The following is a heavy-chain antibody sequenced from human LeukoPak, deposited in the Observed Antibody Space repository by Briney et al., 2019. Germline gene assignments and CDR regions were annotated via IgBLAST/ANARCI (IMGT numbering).Heavy chain of an antibody. CDR1: GGSISSSSYY. V-gene: IGHV4-61*01. Sequence: SETLSLTCTVSGGSISSSSYYWSWIRQPPGKGLEWIGYIYYSGSTNYNPSLKSRVTISVDTSKNQFSLKLSSVTAADTAVYYCARVGARGYSGYDVGGYYYYYGMDVWGKGTTVTVSS. CDR3: ARVGARGYSGYDVGGYYYYYGMDV. J-gene: IGHJ6*04. D-gene: IGHD5-12*01. CDR2: IYYSGST.